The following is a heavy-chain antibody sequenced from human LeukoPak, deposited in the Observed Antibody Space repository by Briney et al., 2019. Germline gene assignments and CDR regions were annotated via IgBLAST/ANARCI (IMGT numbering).Heavy chain of an antibody. D-gene: IGHD5-24*01. Sequence: SETLSLTCTVSGYSISSGYYWGWIRQPPGKGLEWIGSIYHSGSTNYNPSLKSRVTISVDTSKNQFSLKLSSVTAADTAVYYCARGRRGLRDGYNYGKIYYYYYMDVWGKGTTVTVSS. CDR2: IYHSGST. CDR1: GYSISSGYY. V-gene: IGHV4-38-2*02. CDR3: ARGRRGLRDGYNYGKIYYYYYMDV. J-gene: IGHJ6*03.